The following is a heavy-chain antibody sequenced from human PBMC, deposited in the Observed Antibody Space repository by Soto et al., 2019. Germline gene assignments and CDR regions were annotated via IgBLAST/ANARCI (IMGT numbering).Heavy chain of an antibody. CDR1: GYTFSSYG. D-gene: IGHD6-6*01. J-gene: IGHJ6*02. V-gene: IGHV1-18*01. Sequence: ASVKVSCKASGYTFSSYGISWVRQAPGQGLEWMGWISAYNGNTNYAQKLQGRVTMSTDTSTSTAYMELRSLRSDDTAMYYCGRLTFNSSGPKTMDVWGQGTTVTVSS. CDR2: ISAYNGNT. CDR3: GRLTFNSSGPKTMDV.